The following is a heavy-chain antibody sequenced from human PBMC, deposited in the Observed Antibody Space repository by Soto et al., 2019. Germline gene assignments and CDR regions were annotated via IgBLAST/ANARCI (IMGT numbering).Heavy chain of an antibody. V-gene: IGHV3-74*01. CDR1: GFTFSNYW. Sequence: EVQVEESGGGLVQPGESLRLSCAASGFTFSNYWVHWVRQAPGKGLVWVSRINSAGTVASYADSVRGLFTISGDNAKSTVYLQMASPSAADRATYYCAVPKYHSSGFCAGHYWGQGPLVAVSS. CDR3: AVPKYHSSGFCAGHY. CDR2: INSAGTVA. J-gene: IGHJ4*02. D-gene: IGHD6-19*01.